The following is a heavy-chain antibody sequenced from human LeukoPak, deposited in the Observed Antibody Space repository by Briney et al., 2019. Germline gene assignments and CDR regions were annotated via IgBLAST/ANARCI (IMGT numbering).Heavy chain of an antibody. CDR3: ARLNYYGSGSYYNYYYYMDV. J-gene: IGHJ6*03. D-gene: IGHD3-10*01. CDR2: MNPNSGNT. Sequence: GASVKVSCKASGYTFTSYDINWVRQATGQGLEWMGWMNPNSGNTGYAQKFQGRVTMTRNTSISTAYMELSSLRSEDTAVYYCARLNYYGSGSYYNYYYYMDVWGKGTTVTISS. CDR1: GYTFTSYD. V-gene: IGHV1-8*01.